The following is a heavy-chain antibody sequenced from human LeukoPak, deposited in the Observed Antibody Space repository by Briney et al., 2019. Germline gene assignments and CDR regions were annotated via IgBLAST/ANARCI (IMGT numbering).Heavy chain of an antibody. D-gene: IGHD3-22*01. CDR2: IIPIFGTA. Sequence: GASVTVSCTASGGTFSSYAISWVRQAPRQGLEWMGGIIPIFGTANYAQKFQGRVTITADESTSTAYMELSSLRSEDTAVYYCARDYYGSSGYYYIDYWGQGTLVTVSS. V-gene: IGHV1-69*13. CDR3: ARDYYGSSGYYYIDY. CDR1: GGTFSSYA. J-gene: IGHJ4*02.